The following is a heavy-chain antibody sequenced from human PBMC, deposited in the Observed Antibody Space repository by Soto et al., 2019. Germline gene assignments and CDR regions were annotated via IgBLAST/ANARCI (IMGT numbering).Heavy chain of an antibody. CDR1: GCSISSYY. V-gene: IGHV4-59*01. J-gene: IGHJ5*02. D-gene: IGHD6-6*01. CDR3: ARGYSSSMDWFAP. CDR2: IYYSGST. Sequence: SETLSLTCTVSGCSISSYYWIWIRQPPGKGLEWIGYIYYSGSTNYNPSLKSRVTISVETSKNQSSLKLSSVTAADTAVYYCARGYSSSMDWFAPWGQGPLVTVSS.